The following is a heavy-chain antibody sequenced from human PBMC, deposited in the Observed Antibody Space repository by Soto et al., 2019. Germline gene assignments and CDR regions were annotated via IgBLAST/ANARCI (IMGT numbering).Heavy chain of an antibody. J-gene: IGHJ5*02. Sequence: QVQLVQSGAEVKKPGSSVKVSCKASGGTFSSYAITWVRQAPGQGLEWMGGIIPIFGTANYAQKFQGRVTITADESTSTAYMELSSLRSEDTAVYFCARDRGPSIGYFPYWFAPWGQGTLVTVSS. CDR1: GGTFSSYA. CDR3: ARDRGPSIGYFPYWFAP. D-gene: IGHD3-22*01. V-gene: IGHV1-69*12. CDR2: IIPIFGTA.